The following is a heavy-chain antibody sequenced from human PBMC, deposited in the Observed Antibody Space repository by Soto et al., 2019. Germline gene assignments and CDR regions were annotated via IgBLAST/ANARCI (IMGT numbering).Heavy chain of an antibody. CDR1: GFSLTTSGVG. V-gene: IGHV2-5*02. Sequence: QITLKESGPTLVKPTQTLTLTCTFSGFSLTTSGVGVGWIRQPPGKALEWLALIYGDDDKRYSPSLKSRLTXTXXTSKNQVVLTMTNMDPVDTATYYCAHRRSNYWIDYWGQGTLVTVSS. J-gene: IGHJ4*02. CDR3: AHRRSNYWIDY. D-gene: IGHD2-15*01. CDR2: IYGDDDK.